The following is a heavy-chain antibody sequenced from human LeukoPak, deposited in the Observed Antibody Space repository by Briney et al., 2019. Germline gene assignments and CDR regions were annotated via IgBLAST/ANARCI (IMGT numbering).Heavy chain of an antibody. CDR1: GYTFTSYD. CDR2: MNPNSGNT. Sequence: ASVKVSCKASGYTFTSYDINWVRQATGQGLEWMGWMNPNSGNTGYAQKFQGRVTMTRNTSISTAYMELSSLRSEDTAVYYCARSDSSSWYPHYYYYYDGMDVWGQGTTVTVSS. CDR3: ARSDSSSWYPHYYYYYDGMDV. J-gene: IGHJ6*02. D-gene: IGHD6-13*01. V-gene: IGHV1-8*01.